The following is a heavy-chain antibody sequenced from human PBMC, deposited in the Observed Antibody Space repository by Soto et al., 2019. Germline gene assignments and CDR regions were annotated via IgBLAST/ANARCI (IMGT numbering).Heavy chain of an antibody. CDR3: ARGPEVRGRGAFDI. V-gene: IGHV4-34*01. D-gene: IGHD3-10*01. CDR1: GGSFSGYY. J-gene: IGHJ3*02. CDR2: INHSGST. Sequence: QVQLQQWGAGLLKPSETLSLTCADYGGSFSGYYWSWIRQPPGKGLEWIGEINHSGSTNYNPSLKSRVTISVDTSKNQFSLKLSSVTAADTAVYYCARGPEVRGRGAFDIWGQGTMVTVSS.